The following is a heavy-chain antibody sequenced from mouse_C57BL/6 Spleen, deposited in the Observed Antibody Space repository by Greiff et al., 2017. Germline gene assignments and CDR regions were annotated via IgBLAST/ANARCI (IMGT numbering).Heavy chain of an antibody. V-gene: IGHV1-52*01. CDR3: ARGGYGYDRGMDY. Sequence: LVESGAELVRPGSSVKLSCKASGYTFTSYWMHWVKQRPIQGLEWIGNIDPSDSETHYNQKFKDKATLTVDKSSSTAYMQLSSLTSEDSAVYYCARGGYGYDRGMDYWGQGTSVTVSS. CDR2: IDPSDSET. J-gene: IGHJ4*01. CDR1: GYTFTSYW. D-gene: IGHD2-2*01.